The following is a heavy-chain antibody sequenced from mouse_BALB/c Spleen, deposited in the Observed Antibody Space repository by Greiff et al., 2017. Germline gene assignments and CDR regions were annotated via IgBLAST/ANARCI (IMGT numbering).Heavy chain of an antibody. CDR1: GFTFSSYT. V-gene: IGHV5-6-4*01. J-gene: IGHJ2*01. CDR3: TRGNWEKYFDY. Sequence: EVKVVESGGGLVKPGGSLKLSCAASGFTFSSYTMSWVRQTPEKRLEWVATISSGGSYTYYPDSVKGRFTISRDNAKNTLYLQMSSLKSEDTAMYYCTRGNWEKYFDYWGQGTTLTVSS. CDR2: ISSGGSYT. D-gene: IGHD4-1*01.